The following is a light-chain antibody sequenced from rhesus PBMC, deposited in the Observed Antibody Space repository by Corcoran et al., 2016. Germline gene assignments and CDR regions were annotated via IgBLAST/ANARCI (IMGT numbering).Light chain of an antibody. CDR3: QQYSSSRT. CDR1: QSISSW. Sequence: DIQMTQSPSSLSASVGDTVTITCRASQSISSWLAWYQQKPGKAPKLLIYKASTLPSGVPSRFIGSGSGTDFTLTISSLQSEDFATYYCQQYSSSRTFGQGTKVEIK. J-gene: IGKJ1*01. CDR2: KAS. V-gene: IGKV1-22*01.